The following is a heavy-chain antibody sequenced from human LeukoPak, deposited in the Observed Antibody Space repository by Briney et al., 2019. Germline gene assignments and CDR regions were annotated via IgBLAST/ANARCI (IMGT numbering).Heavy chain of an antibody. V-gene: IGHV3-66*01. CDR3: TRSTAWGRWDY. CDR1: GFTDNTNH. J-gene: IGHJ4*02. D-gene: IGHD7-27*01. CDR2: INNGDTT. Sequence: GGSLRLSCAASGFTDNTNHMSWVRQAPGKGLEWVSIINNGDTTYYADSVRGRFTISRDNSKDTLYLQVNSLRVEDTAVCYCTRSTAWGRWDYWGPGTLVTVSS.